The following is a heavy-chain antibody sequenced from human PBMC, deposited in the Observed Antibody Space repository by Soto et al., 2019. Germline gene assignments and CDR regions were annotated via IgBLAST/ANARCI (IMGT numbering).Heavy chain of an antibody. CDR2: INDGGAI. D-gene: IGHD3-10*01. Sequence: QVQLQQWGAGLLKPSETLSLTCAVYGGSFSGYQWSWIRQTPGKGLEWSGGINDGGAINYNPSLKSRVSILVDSPKEQISLRLSTVTAAYTAVYYCARGLILWFGELSRWGGYYYYMDVWGKGTSVTVSS. CDR3: ARGLILWFGELSRWGGYYYYMDV. CDR1: GGSFSGYQ. J-gene: IGHJ6*03. V-gene: IGHV4-34*01.